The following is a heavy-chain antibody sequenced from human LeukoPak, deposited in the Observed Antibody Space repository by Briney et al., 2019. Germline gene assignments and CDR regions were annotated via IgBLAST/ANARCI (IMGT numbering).Heavy chain of an antibody. V-gene: IGHV3-11*04. CDR2: ISSSGSTI. CDR3: ARDKYYYDSSGLWGY. CDR1: GFTFSDYY. J-gene: IGHJ4*02. D-gene: IGHD3-22*01. Sequence: GGSLRLSCAASGFTFSDYYMSWIRQARGKGLEWVSYISSSGSTIYYADSVQGRFTISRDNAKNSLYLQMNSLRAEDTAVYYCARDKYYYDSSGLWGYWGQGTLVTVSS.